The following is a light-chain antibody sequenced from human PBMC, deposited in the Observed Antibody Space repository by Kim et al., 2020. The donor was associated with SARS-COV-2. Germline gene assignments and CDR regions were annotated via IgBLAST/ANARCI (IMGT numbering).Light chain of an antibody. Sequence: SYELTQPPSVSVAPGKTARITCGGNNIGSKRVHWYQQKPGQAPVLVIYYDSDRPSGIPERFSGSNSGNTATLTISRVEAGDEADYYCQVWDSSSDHPVFGGGTQLTVL. J-gene: IGLJ3*02. CDR1: NIGSKR. CDR3: QVWDSSSDHPV. V-gene: IGLV3-21*04. CDR2: YDS.